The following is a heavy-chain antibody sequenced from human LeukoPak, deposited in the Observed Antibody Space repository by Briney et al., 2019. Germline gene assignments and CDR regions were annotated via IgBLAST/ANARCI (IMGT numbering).Heavy chain of an antibody. J-gene: IGHJ5*02. CDR1: GGSISSYY. CDR2: IYYSGST. Sequence: SETLSLTCTVSGGSISSYYWSWIRQPPGKGLEWIGYIYYSGSTNYNPSLKSRVTISVDTSKNQFSLKLSSVTAADTAVYYCAREAYCSSTSCWFDPWGQGTVVTVSS. CDR3: AREAYCSSTSCWFDP. V-gene: IGHV4-59*01. D-gene: IGHD2-2*01.